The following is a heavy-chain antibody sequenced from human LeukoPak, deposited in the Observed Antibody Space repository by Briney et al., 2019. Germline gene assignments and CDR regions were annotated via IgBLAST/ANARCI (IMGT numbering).Heavy chain of an antibody. CDR2: IKQDGSEK. CDR1: GFTFSSYW. D-gene: IGHD4-17*01. Sequence: PGGSLRLSCAASGFTFSSYWMSWVRQAPGKGLEWVANIKQDGSEKYYVDSVKGRFTISRDNAKNSLYLQMNSLRAEDTAVYYCARALEERTLTTSLYYWGQGTLVTVSS. CDR3: ARALEERTLTTSLYY. V-gene: IGHV3-7*01. J-gene: IGHJ4*02.